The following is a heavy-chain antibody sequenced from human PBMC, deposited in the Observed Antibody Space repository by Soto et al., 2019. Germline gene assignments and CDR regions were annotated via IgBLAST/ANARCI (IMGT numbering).Heavy chain of an antibody. Sequence: SETLSLTCAVYGGSFSGYYWSWIRQPPGKGLEWIGEINHSGSTNYNPSLKSRVTISVDTSKNSVYLQMNSLRAEDTAVYFCARMRWFGEPRPVGFDFWGQGTLVTVS. J-gene: IGHJ4*02. CDR1: GGSFSGYY. D-gene: IGHD3-10*01. CDR2: INHSGST. V-gene: IGHV4-34*01. CDR3: ARMRWFGEPRPVGFDF.